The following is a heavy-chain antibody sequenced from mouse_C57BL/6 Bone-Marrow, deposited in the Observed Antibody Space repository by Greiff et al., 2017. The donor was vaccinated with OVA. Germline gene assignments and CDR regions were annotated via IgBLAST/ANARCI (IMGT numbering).Heavy chain of an antibody. V-gene: IGHV1-81*01. CDR1: GYTFTSYG. Sequence: LVESGAELARPGASVKLSCKASGYTFTSYGISWVKQRTGQGLEWIGEIYPRSGNTYYNEKFKGKATLTADKSSSTAYMELRSLTSEDSAVYFCARGYDYEFAYWGQGTLVTVSA. J-gene: IGHJ3*01. CDR3: ARGYDYEFAY. D-gene: IGHD2-4*01. CDR2: IYPRSGNT.